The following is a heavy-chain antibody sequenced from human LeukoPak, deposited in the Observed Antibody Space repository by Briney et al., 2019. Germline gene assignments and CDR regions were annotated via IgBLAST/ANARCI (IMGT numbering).Heavy chain of an antibody. V-gene: IGHV5-51*01. Sequence: GESLKISCKGSGYIFTSYWVAWVRQMPGKGLEWMGVIYPGDSDIRYSPSFQGQVTISADQSISTAYLQWSSLQASDTAMYYCARRPTNYYGMDVWGQGTTVTVSS. J-gene: IGHJ6*02. CDR3: ARRPTNYYGMDV. CDR2: IYPGDSDI. CDR1: GYIFTSYW.